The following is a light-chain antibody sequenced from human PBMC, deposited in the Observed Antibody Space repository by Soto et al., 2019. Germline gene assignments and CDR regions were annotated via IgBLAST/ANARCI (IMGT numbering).Light chain of an antibody. CDR2: DAS. J-gene: IGKJ3*01. CDR1: QSISNS. Sequence: EIVLTQSPATLSLSPGERATLSCRASQSISNSLAWYQQKPGQAPSLLIFDASNRATGIPARFSGSGSGTDFTLTITSLEPEDFAVYYCQQRSNWRGVIFGPGTKVDI. V-gene: IGKV3-11*01. CDR3: QQRSNWRGVI.